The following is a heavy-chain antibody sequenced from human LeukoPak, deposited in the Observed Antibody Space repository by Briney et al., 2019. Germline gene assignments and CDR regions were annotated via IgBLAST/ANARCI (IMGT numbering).Heavy chain of an antibody. V-gene: IGHV1-18*01. CDR1: GYTFTSYG. CDR3: ARDKDDFWSGYRDFDY. J-gene: IGHJ4*02. D-gene: IGHD3-3*01. Sequence: ASVKVSCKASGYTFTSYGISWVRQAPGQGLEWMGWISAYNGNTNYAQKFQGRVTMTRDTSISTAYMELSRLRSDDTAVYYCARDKDDFWSGYRDFDYWGQGTLVTVSS. CDR2: ISAYNGNT.